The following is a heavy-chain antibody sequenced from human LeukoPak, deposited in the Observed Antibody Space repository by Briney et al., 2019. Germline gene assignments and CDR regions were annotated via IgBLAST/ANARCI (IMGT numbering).Heavy chain of an antibody. Sequence: GGSLRLSCAASGFTFSSYGMHWVRQAPGKGLEWVAFIRYDGSNKYYADSVKGRFTISRDNSKNTLYLQMNRLRAEDTAVYYCAKAGDYGNWFDPWGQGTLVTVSS. CDR2: IRYDGSNK. J-gene: IGHJ5*02. CDR1: GFTFSSYG. V-gene: IGHV3-30*02. D-gene: IGHD4-17*01. CDR3: AKAGDYGNWFDP.